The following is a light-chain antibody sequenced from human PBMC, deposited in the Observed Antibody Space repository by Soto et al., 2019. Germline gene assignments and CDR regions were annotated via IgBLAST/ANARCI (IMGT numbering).Light chain of an antibody. CDR3: QQYRGSYT. CDR1: QSISSW. J-gene: IGKJ2*01. V-gene: IGKV1-5*01. Sequence: DIQMTQSPSTLSASVGDRVTITCRASQSISSWLAWYQQKPGKAPKRLIYDASSLESGVPSRFSGSGSGTAFTLTISCLQPDDFATYYSQQYRGSYTFGQGTKLEIK. CDR2: DAS.